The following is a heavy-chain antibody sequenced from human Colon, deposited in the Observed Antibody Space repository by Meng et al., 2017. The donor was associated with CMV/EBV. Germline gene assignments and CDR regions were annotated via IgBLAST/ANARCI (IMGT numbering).Heavy chain of an antibody. D-gene: IGHD3-10*01. V-gene: IGHV4-39*07. CDR3: ARDSNLSGLAY. J-gene: IGHJ4*02. CDR1: GGSISSSSYY. Sequence: QPQVQESGPGMVKPSETLSLTCTVSGGSISSSSYYWGWIRQPPGKGLEWIGSISYSGTTYYNPSLKSRVTMSIDTSKNQLSLNIRSVTAADTAVYYCARDSNLSGLAYWGQGTLVTVSS. CDR2: ISYSGTT.